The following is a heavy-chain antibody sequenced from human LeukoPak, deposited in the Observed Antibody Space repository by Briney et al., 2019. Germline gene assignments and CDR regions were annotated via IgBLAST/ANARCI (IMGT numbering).Heavy chain of an antibody. J-gene: IGHJ4*02. CDR1: GFTFSSYA. V-gene: IGHV3-23*01. Sequence: PGGSLRFSCAASGFTFSSYAMSWVRQAPGKGLEWVSAISGSGGSTYYADSVKGRFTISRDNSKNTLYLQMNSLRAEDTAVYYCAKRIRGVISPFDYWGQGTLVTVSS. D-gene: IGHD3-10*01. CDR3: AKRIRGVISPFDY. CDR2: ISGSGGST.